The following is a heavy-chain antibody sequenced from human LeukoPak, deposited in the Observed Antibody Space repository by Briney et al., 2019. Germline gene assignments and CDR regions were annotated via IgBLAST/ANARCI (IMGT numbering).Heavy chain of an antibody. J-gene: IGHJ3*02. CDR2: IRFDGINK. CDR1: GFTFSSYG. V-gene: IGHV3-30*02. D-gene: IGHD4-17*01. CDR3: AKDYGDYLPLPDAFDI. Sequence: PGGSLRLSCAASGFTFSSYGMHWVRQAPGKGLEWVAFIRFDGINKYYADSVKGRFTISRDNSKNTLYLQMNSLRAEDTAVYYCAKDYGDYLPLPDAFDIWGQGTMVTVSS.